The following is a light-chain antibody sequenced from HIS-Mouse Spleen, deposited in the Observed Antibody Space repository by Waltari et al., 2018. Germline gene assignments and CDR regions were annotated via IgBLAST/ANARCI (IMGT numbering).Light chain of an antibody. J-gene: IGLJ2*01. CDR1: SSHVCGYNY. Sequence: QSALTQPPSASGSPGQSVTISCTGTSSHVCGYNYVSWYQQHPGKAPKLMIYEVSKRPSGVPDRFSGSKSGNTASLTVSGLQAEDEADYYCSSYAGSNNLVFGGGTKLTVL. CDR2: EVS. V-gene: IGLV2-8*01. CDR3: SSYAGSNNLV.